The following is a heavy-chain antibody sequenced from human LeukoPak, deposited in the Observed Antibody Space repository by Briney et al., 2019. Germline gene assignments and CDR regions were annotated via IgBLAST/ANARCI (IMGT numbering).Heavy chain of an antibody. J-gene: IGHJ6*02. CDR1: GFTFATSA. Sequence: ASVTVSCKASGFTFATSAMQWVRQARGQRLEWVGWIVVGSGHTNYAQKFQERVTITRDMSTSTAYMQLSSLGSGDTAVYYCAATVMVTTGSTYFAMDVWGQGTTVTVSS. D-gene: IGHD4-17*01. CDR3: AATVMVTTGSTYFAMDV. CDR2: IVVGSGHT. V-gene: IGHV1-58*02.